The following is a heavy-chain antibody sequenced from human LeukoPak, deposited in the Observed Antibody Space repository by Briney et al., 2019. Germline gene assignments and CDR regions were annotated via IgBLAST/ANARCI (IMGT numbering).Heavy chain of an antibody. V-gene: IGHV3-7*03. J-gene: IGHJ6*04. CDR3: ARGWCPHCCGMGD. D-gene: IGHD2-8*02. CDR1: GFTFSQYW. Sequence: PGGSLRLSCVASGFTFSQYWMTWVRQPPGQGLDWLANIQRDGSDNNYVDSVKGRFTISRDNAKNSLYLQMNSLRAEDTAIYYCARGWCPHCCGMGDWGKGTTVTVSS. CDR2: IQRDGSDN.